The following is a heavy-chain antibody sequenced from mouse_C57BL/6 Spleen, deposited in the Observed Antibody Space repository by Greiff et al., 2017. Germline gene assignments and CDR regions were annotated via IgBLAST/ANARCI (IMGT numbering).Heavy chain of an antibody. CDR3: ARSTVERDDCDY. V-gene: IGHV1-82*01. D-gene: IGHD1-1*01. CDR1: GYAFSSSW. CDR2: IYPGDGDT. J-gene: IGHJ2*01. Sequence: VQLQQSGPELVKPGASVKLSCKASGYAFSSSWMNWVKQRPGKGLEWIGRIYPGDGDTNYNGKFKGKATLTADKSSSPAYMQLSSLTSEDSAVYFCARSTVERDDCDYWGQGTTLTVSS.